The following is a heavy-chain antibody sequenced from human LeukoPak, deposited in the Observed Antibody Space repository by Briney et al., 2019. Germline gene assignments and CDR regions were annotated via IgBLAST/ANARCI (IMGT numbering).Heavy chain of an antibody. CDR3: AKESLFDSNFDSAFDI. Sequence: GRTLRLSSAVSGVTFDEYAMHCVPQAPGKGQEWGSGISWNSGSIGYADSVRGRFTNSRNNAKNSLYLQMNSLRVEDTALFYCAKESLFDSNFDSAFDIWSQGTMVTVSS. CDR1: GVTFDEYA. J-gene: IGHJ3*02. CDR2: ISWNSGSI. V-gene: IGHV3-9*01. D-gene: IGHD3-22*01.